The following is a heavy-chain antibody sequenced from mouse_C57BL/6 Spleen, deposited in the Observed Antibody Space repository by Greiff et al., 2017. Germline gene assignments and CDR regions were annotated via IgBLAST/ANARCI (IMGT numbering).Heavy chain of an antibody. CDR1: GYAFSSYW. D-gene: IGHD6-1*01. CDR3: ARAGADGSCFDY. CDR2: IYPGDGDT. Sequence: VQRLQSGAELVKPGASVKISCKASGYAFSSYWMNWVKQRPGKGLEWIGQIYPGDGDTNYNGKFKGKATVTADKSSSTAYMQLSSLTSEDSAFYFCARAGADGSCFDYWGQGTTLTVSS. V-gene: IGHV1-80*01. J-gene: IGHJ2*01.